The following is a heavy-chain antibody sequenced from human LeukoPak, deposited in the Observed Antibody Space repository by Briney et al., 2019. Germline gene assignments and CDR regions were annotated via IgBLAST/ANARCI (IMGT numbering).Heavy chain of an antibody. V-gene: IGHV1-2*02. Sequence: ASVKVSCKASGYTFTGYYMHWVRQAPGQGLGWMGWINPNSGGTNYAQKFQGRVTMTRDTSISTAYMELSRLRSDDTAVYYCARGVTYYYGSGDYWGQGTLVTVSS. CDR2: INPNSGGT. CDR3: ARGVTYYYGSGDY. J-gene: IGHJ4*02. D-gene: IGHD3-10*01. CDR1: GYTFTGYY.